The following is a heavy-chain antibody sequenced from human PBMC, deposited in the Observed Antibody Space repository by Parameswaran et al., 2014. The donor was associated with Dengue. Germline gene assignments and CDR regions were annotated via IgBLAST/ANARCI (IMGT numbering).Heavy chain of an antibody. Sequence: RQPPGKGLEWVSAISGSGGSTYYADSVKGRFTISRDNSKNTLYLQMNSLRAEDTAVYYCAFRSGSYSHYYYGMDVWGQGTTVTVSS. J-gene: IGHJ6*02. CDR3: AFRSGSYSHYYYGMDV. CDR2: ISGSGGST. D-gene: IGHD1-26*01. V-gene: IGHV3-23*01.